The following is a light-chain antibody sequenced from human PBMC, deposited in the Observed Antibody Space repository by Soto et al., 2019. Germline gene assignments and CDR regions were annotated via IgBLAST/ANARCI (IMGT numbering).Light chain of an antibody. V-gene: IGLV1-44*01. CDR3: ASWDDSLNGVV. J-gene: IGLJ2*01. CDR2: NNN. Sequence: QSVLTQPPSASGTPGQRVTISCSGSSSNIGSDTVNWYQQLPGTAPKLLIYNNNQRPSGVSDRFSCSQSGTSASLAISGLQSEDGADYYCASWDDSLNGVVFGGGTKLTVL. CDR1: SSNIGSDT.